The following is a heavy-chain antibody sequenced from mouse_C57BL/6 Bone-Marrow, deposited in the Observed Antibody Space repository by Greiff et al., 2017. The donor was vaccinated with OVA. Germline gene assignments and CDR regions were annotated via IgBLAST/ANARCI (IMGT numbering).Heavy chain of an antibody. V-gene: IGHV1-54*01. CDR2: INPGSGGT. Sequence: QVQLKESGAELVRPGTSVKVSCKASGYAFTNYLIEWVKQRPGQGLEWIGVINPGSGGTNYTEKFNGQATLTADKSSSTAYMQLSRLTSEDSAVYFCARGGKVSPFAYWGQGTLVTVSA. CDR1: GYAFTNYL. CDR3: ARGGKVSPFAY. J-gene: IGHJ3*01.